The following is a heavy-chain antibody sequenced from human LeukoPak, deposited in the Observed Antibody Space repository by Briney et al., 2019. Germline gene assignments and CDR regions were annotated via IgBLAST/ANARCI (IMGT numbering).Heavy chain of an antibody. D-gene: IGHD3-22*01. CDR3: ARHDRYYDSSGYSRYFFDY. V-gene: IGHV4-30-2*01. CDR2: IYHSGST. CDR1: GGSISSGGYS. J-gene: IGHJ4*02. Sequence: SETLSLTCAVSGGSISSGGYSWSWIRQPPGKGLEWIGYIYHSGSTYYNPSLKSRVTISVDTSKNQFSLKLSSVTAADTAVYYCARHDRYYDSSGYSRYFFDYWGQGTLVTVSS.